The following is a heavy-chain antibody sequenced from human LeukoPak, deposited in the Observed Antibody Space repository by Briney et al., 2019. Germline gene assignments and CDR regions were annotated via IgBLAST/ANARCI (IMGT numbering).Heavy chain of an antibody. J-gene: IGHJ4*02. Sequence: GGSLRLSCEASGFTFSSYWMSWVRQAPGKGLEWVANIKTDGSEKYYVDSVKGRFTIFRDNAKNTLYLQMNSLRAEDTAVYYCVRDLGGRSGHWGQGTLVTVSS. D-gene: IGHD1-26*01. V-gene: IGHV3-7*01. CDR2: IKTDGSEK. CDR1: GFTFSSYW. CDR3: VRDLGGRSGH.